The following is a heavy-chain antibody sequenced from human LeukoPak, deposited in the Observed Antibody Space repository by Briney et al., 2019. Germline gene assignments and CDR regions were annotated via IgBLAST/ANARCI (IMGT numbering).Heavy chain of an antibody. V-gene: IGHV3-9*01. CDR3: AKDGWYYYGSGSYSGGPAGYFDF. CDR2: ISWNSGSI. J-gene: IGHJ4*02. Sequence: PGGSLRLSCAASGFTFSSYSMNWVRQAPGKGLEWVSSISWNSGSIGYADSVKGRFTISRDNAKNSLYLQMNSLRTEDTALYYCAKDGWYYYGSGSYSGGPAGYFDFWGQGTLVTVSS. CDR1: GFTFSSYS. D-gene: IGHD3-10*01.